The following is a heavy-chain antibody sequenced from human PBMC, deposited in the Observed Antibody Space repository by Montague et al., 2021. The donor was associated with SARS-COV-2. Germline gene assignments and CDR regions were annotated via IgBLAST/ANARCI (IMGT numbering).Heavy chain of an antibody. CDR3: ARGLMSGSYYLGLDY. CDR1: GGSFSNKY. Sequence: SETLFLTCAVYGGSFSNKYWTWIRQPPGKGLEWIGEINHTGSTNYKPSLKRRVTISVDTFKNQFSLKVSSVTAADTAVYYCARGLMSGSYYLGLDYWGQGTLVTVSS. V-gene: IGHV4-34*01. D-gene: IGHD1-26*01. CDR2: INHTGST. J-gene: IGHJ4*02.